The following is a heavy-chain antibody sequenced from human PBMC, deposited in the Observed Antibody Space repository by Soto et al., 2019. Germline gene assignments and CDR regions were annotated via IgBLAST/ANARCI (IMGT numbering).Heavy chain of an antibody. J-gene: IGHJ4*02. D-gene: IGHD6-19*01. CDR1: GGTFSSYT. V-gene: IGHV1-69*02. Sequence: QVQLVQSGAEVKKPGSSVKVSCKASGGTFSSYTISWVRQAPGQGLEWMGRIIPILGIANYAQKFQGRVTITADKSTSTAYMELSSLRSEDTAVYYCARVIAVAGPFDYWGQGTLVTASS. CDR2: IIPILGIA. CDR3: ARVIAVAGPFDY.